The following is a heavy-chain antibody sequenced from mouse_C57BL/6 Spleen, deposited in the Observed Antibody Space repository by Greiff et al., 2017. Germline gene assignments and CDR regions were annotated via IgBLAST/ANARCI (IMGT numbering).Heavy chain of an antibody. V-gene: IGHV14-4*01. CDR1: GFNIKDDY. Sequence: VQLQQSGAELVRPGASVKLSCTASGFNIKDDYMHWVKQRPEQGLEWIGWIDPENGDTEYASKFQGKATITAETSSNTAYLQLSSLTSEDTAVYYCTGYYGSSYGAMDYWGQGTSVTVSS. J-gene: IGHJ4*01. CDR2: IDPENGDT. D-gene: IGHD1-1*01. CDR3: TGYYGSSYGAMDY.